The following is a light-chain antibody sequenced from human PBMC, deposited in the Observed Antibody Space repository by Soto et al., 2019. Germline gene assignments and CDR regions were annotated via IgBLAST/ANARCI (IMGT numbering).Light chain of an antibody. Sequence: DIQLTQSPSFLSASVGDRVTITCRASQGISSYVAWYQQKPGKASKLLIYFTSTLQSGVPSRFSGSGSGTDFTLTISSLQPEDCATYYCQQLNTYPPVTFGGGTKVEIK. CDR1: QGISSY. CDR3: QQLNTYPPVT. CDR2: FTS. J-gene: IGKJ4*01. V-gene: IGKV1-9*01.